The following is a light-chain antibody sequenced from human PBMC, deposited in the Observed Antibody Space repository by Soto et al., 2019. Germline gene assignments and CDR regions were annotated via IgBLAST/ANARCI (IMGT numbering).Light chain of an antibody. Sequence: QSVLTQPPSVSGAPGQRVTNSCTGSSSNIGAGYDVHWYQQLPGTAPKLLIYGNSNRPSGVPDRFSGSKSGTSASLAITGLQAEDEADYYCQSYDSSLSGYVVFGGVTKLTVL. CDR1: SSNIGAGYD. CDR3: QSYDSSLSGYVV. CDR2: GNS. V-gene: IGLV1-40*01. J-gene: IGLJ2*01.